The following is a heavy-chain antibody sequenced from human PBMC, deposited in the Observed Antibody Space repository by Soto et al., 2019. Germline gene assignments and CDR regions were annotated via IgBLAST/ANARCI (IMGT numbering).Heavy chain of an antibody. CDR3: ARASYYYGSGSFDY. Sequence: PSETLSLTCTVSGGSISSYYWSWIRQPAGKGLEWIGRIYTSGSTNYNPSLKSRVTMSVDTSKNQFSLKLSSVTAADTAVYYCARASYYYGSGSFDYWGQGTLVTVSS. V-gene: IGHV4-4*07. J-gene: IGHJ4*02. D-gene: IGHD3-10*01. CDR2: IYTSGST. CDR1: GGSISSYY.